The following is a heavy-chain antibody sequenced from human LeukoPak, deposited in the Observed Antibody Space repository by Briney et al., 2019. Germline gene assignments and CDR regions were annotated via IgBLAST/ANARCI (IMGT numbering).Heavy chain of an antibody. CDR1: GFTFSSYG. Sequence: GGSLRLSCAASGFTFSSYGMSWVRQAPGKGLEWVSAISGSGGSTYYADSVKGRFTISRDNPKNTLYLQMNSLRAEDTAVYYCAKDLRDYGSGSYTYWGQGTLVTVSS. V-gene: IGHV3-23*01. CDR2: ISGSGGST. J-gene: IGHJ4*02. CDR3: AKDLRDYGSGSYTY. D-gene: IGHD3-10*01.